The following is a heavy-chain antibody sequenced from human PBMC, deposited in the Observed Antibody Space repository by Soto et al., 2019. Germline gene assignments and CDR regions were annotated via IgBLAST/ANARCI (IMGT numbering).Heavy chain of an antibody. CDR1: GFTFDDYA. Sequence: EVQLVESGGGLVQPGRSLRLSCAASGFTFDDYAMHWVRQAPGKGLEWVSGISWNSGSIGYADSVKGRFTISRDNAKNSLYLQMNSLRAEDTALYYCAKGFRVVPAAMFYWGQGTLVTVSS. CDR3: AKGFRVVPAAMFY. V-gene: IGHV3-9*01. CDR2: ISWNSGSI. J-gene: IGHJ4*02. D-gene: IGHD2-2*01.